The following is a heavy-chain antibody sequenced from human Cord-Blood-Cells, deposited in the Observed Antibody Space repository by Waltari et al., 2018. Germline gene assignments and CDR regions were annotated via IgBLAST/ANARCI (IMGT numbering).Heavy chain of an antibody. D-gene: IGHD2-21*01. CDR2: IRSKANSYAT. V-gene: IGHV3-73*02. CDR3: TRHGAYCGGDCYDY. J-gene: IGHJ4*02. CDR1: GFTFSGSA. Sequence: EVQLVESGGGLVQPGGSLKLSCAASGFTFSGSAMHWVRQASGKGLEWVGRIRSKANSYATAYAASLKGRFTISRDDSKNTAYLQMNSLKTEDTAVYYCTRHGAYCGGDCYDYWGQGTLVTVSS.